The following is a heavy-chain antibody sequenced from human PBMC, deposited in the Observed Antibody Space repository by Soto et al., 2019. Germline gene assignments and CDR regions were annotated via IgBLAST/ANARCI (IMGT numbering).Heavy chain of an antibody. CDR1: GFTFKYDW. J-gene: IGHJ6*02. Sequence: GGSLRLSCVASGFTFKYDWMSWVRQSPGKGLEWVANINDDGSEEYYLDSVRGRFTISRDNAKNSLFLHMNSLTTEDTAVYFCAKQFVDVWGQGTTVTVS. CDR2: INDDGSEE. V-gene: IGHV3-7*01. CDR3: AKQFVDV.